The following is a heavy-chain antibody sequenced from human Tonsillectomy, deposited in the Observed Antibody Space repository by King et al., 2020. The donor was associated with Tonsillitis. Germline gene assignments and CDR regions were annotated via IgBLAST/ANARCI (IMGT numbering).Heavy chain of an antibody. CDR1: GFTFSSYA. V-gene: IGHV3-23*04. Sequence: VQLVESGGGLVQPGGSLRLSCAASGFTFSSYAMTWVRQAPGKGLEWVSTFSGSGSSTYYADSAKGRFTISRDNSKNTLYLQMNSLRAEDTAVYYCAKYVTEADIVLVPAARDHYYYYYGMDVWGQGTTVTVSS. D-gene: IGHD2-2*01. CDR3: AKYVTEADIVLVPAARDHYYYYYGMDV. J-gene: IGHJ6*02. CDR2: FSGSGSST.